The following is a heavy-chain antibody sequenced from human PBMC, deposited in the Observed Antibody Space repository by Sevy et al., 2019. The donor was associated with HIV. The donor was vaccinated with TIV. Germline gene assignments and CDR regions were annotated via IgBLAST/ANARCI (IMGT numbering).Heavy chain of an antibody. CDR2: ISGSGDST. J-gene: IGHJ3*02. D-gene: IGHD3-22*01. CDR1: GFTFITYA. Sequence: GGSLRLSCAASGFTFITYAMNWVRQAPGKGLEWVSTISGSGDSTYYADSVKGRFTISRDNSKNTLYLQMNSLRAADTALYYCARGHGESSGYYPLGAFDIWGQGTMVTVSS. V-gene: IGHV3-23*01. CDR3: ARGHGESSGYYPLGAFDI.